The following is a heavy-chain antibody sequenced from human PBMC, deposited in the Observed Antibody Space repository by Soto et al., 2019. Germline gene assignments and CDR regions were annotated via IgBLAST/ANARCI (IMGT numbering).Heavy chain of an antibody. CDR1: GFTFSSYS. D-gene: IGHD3-10*02. CDR2: ISSSSSTI. Sequence: GESLKISCAASGFTFSSYSMNWVRQAPGKGLEWVSYISSSSSTIYYADSVKGRFTISRDNAKNSLYLQMNSLRDEDTAVYYCAIVRGTTTLYYYYGMDVWGQGTTVTVSS. CDR3: AIVRGTTTLYYYYGMDV. J-gene: IGHJ6*02. V-gene: IGHV3-48*02.